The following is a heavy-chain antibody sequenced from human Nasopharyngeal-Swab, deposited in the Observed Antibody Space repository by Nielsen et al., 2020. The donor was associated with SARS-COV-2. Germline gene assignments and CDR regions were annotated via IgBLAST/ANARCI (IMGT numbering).Heavy chain of an antibody. D-gene: IGHD5-18*01. CDR1: GFTFSSYD. CDR3: AREGSYGPVSYMDV. J-gene: IGHJ6*03. V-gene: IGHV3-13*01. Sequence: GESLKISCAASGFTFSSYDMHWVRQATGKGLEWVSAIGTAGDTYYPGSVKGRFTISRENAKNSLYLQMNSLRAEDTAVYYCAREGSYGPVSYMDVWGKGTTVTVSS. CDR2: IGTAGDT.